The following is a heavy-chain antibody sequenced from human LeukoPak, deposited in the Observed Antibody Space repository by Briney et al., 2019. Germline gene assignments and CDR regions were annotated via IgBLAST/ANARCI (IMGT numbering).Heavy chain of an antibody. CDR1: GFTFSSYW. Sequence: GGSLRLSCAASGFTFSSYWMSWVRQAPGKGLEWVANIKQDGSEKYYVDSVKGRFTISRDNAKNSLYLQMNSLRAEDTAVYYCAKGQQWLVREVDYWGQGTLVTVSS. J-gene: IGHJ4*02. CDR3: AKGQQWLVREVDY. CDR2: IKQDGSEK. D-gene: IGHD6-19*01. V-gene: IGHV3-7*03.